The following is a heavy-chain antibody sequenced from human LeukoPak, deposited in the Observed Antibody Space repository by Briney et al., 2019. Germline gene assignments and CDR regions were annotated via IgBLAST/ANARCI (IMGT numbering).Heavy chain of an antibody. D-gene: IGHD3-3*01. V-gene: IGHV4-38-2*01. Sequence: MTSETLSLTCAVSGYSISSGYYWGWIRQPPGKGLEWIGSIYHSGSTYYNPSLKSRVTISVDTSKNQFSLKLSSVTAADTAVYYCARVWSNPHRGQGTLVTVSS. CDR3: ARVWSNPH. CDR1: GYSISSGYY. CDR2: IYHSGST. J-gene: IGHJ4*02.